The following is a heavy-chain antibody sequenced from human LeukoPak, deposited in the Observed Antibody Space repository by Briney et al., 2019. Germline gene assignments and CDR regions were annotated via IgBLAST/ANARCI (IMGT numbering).Heavy chain of an antibody. CDR1: GFTFSSYW. V-gene: IGHV3-30*02. J-gene: IGHJ4*02. CDR3: AREDITMIVVATFYFDY. Sequence: GGSLRLSCATSGFTFSSYWMNWVRQAPGKGLEWVVFIRYDGSKKYYADSVKGRFTISRDNSKNTLYLQMNSLRAEDTAVYYCAREDITMIVVATFYFDYWGQGTLVTVSS. CDR2: IRYDGSKK. D-gene: IGHD3-22*01.